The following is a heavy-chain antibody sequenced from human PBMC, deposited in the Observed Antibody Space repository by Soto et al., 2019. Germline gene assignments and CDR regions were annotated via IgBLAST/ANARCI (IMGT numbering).Heavy chain of an antibody. V-gene: IGHV3-48*03. J-gene: IGHJ4*02. CDR3: ARGRAYYDSGGYSIDY. Sequence: PGGSLRLSCAASGFTFSSYEMNWVRQAPGKGLEWVSYISSSGSTIYYADSVKGRFTISRDNAKNSLYLQMNSLRAEDTAVYYCARGRAYYDSGGYSIDYWGQGTLVTVSS. CDR2: ISSSGSTI. CDR1: GFTFSSYE. D-gene: IGHD3-22*01.